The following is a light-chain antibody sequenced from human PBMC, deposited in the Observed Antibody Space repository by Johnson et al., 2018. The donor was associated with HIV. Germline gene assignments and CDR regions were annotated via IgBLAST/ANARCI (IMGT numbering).Light chain of an antibody. CDR2: ENN. V-gene: IGLV1-51*02. Sequence: QSVLTQPPSVSAAPGQKVTISCSGSSSNIGNNYVSWYQQVPGTAPKLLIYENNKRPSGIPDRFSGSKSGTSATLGLTGLPTGDEADYYCGTWDSSLSVYVFGTGTKVTVL. J-gene: IGLJ1*01. CDR1: SSNIGNNY. CDR3: GTWDSSLSVYV.